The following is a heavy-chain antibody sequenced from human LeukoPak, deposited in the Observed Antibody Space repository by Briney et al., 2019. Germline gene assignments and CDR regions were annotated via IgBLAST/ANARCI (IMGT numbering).Heavy chain of an antibody. D-gene: IGHD5-18*01. J-gene: IGHJ4*02. V-gene: IGHV3-23*01. CDR3: AKDPIPPANTAMAVDY. CDR2: ISGSGGST. Sequence: GGSLRLSCAASGFTFSSYAMSWVRQAPGKGLEWVSAISGSGGSTYYADSVKGRFTISRDNSKNTLYLQMNSLRAEDTAVYYCAKDPIPPANTAMAVDYWGQGTLVTVSS. CDR1: GFTFSSYA.